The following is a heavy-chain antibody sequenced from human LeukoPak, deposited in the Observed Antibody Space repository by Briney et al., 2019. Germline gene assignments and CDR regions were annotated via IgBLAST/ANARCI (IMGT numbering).Heavy chain of an antibody. J-gene: IGHJ4*02. CDR2: MNPNSGNT. CDR3: ARGRAKRYCSSTSCYGFDY. Sequence: ASVKVSCKASGYTFTSYDINWVPQATGQGLEWMGWMNPNSGNTGYAQKFQGRVTITRNTSISTAYMELSSLRSEDTAGYYCARGRAKRYCSSTSCYGFDYCGAGNLVTVSS. D-gene: IGHD2-2*01. CDR1: GYTFTSYD. V-gene: IGHV1-8*03.